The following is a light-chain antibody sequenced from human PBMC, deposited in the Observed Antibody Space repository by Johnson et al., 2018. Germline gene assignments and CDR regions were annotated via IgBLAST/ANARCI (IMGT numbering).Light chain of an antibody. J-gene: IGLJ1*01. V-gene: IGLV1-51*02. Sequence: QSVLTQPPSVSAAPGQKVTISCSGISSNIGNNYVSWYQQLPGTAPKLLIYENNKRPSGIPDRFSGSKSGTSATLGITGLQTGGEADYYCGTWDSSLSAGNVFGTGTKVTVL. CDR2: ENN. CDR3: GTWDSSLSAGNV. CDR1: SSNIGNNY.